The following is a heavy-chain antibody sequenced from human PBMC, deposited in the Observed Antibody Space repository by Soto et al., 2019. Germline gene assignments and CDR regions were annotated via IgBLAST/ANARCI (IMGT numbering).Heavy chain of an antibody. D-gene: IGHD6-13*01. CDR3: AKEYSSSWSHYYGMDV. V-gene: IGHV3-9*01. CDR2: ISWNSGSI. Sequence: GGSLRLSCAASGFTFDDYAMHWVRQAPGKGLEWVSGISWNSGSIGYADSVKGRFTISRDNAKNSLYLQMNSLRAEDTALYYCAKEYSSSWSHYYGMDVWGQGTTVTVSS. J-gene: IGHJ6*02. CDR1: GFTFDDYA.